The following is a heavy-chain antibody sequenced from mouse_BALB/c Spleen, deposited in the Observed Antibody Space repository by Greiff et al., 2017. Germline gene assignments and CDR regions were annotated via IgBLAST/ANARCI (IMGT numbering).Heavy chain of an antibody. Sequence: EVQGVESGGGLVKPGGSLKLSCAASGFTFSSYAMSWVRQTPEKRLEWVASIGSGGSTYYPDSVKGRFTISRDNARNILYLQMSSLRSEDTAMYYCPREITTVEYYFDYWGQGTTLTVSS. V-gene: IGHV5-6-5*01. CDR1: GFTFSSYA. CDR3: PREITTVEYYFDY. CDR2: IGSGGST. J-gene: IGHJ2*01. D-gene: IGHD1-1*01.